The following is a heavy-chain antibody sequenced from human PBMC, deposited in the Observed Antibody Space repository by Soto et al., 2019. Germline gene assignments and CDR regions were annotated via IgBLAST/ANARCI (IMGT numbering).Heavy chain of an antibody. V-gene: IGHV1-18*01. CDR2: ISAYNGNT. Sequence: QVQLVQSGAEVKKPGASVKVSCKASGYTFTSYGISWVRQAPGQRLEWMGWISAYNGNTNYAQKLQGRVTMTTDTSTSTAYMELRSLRSDDTAVYYCAREIGNVRDGYNYPFTWFDPWGQGTLVTVSS. CDR1: GYTFTSYG. CDR3: AREIGNVRDGYNYPFTWFDP. J-gene: IGHJ5*02. D-gene: IGHD5-12*01.